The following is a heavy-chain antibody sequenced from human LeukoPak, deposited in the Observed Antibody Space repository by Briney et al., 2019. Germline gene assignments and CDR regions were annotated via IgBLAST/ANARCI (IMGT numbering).Heavy chain of an antibody. CDR3: ARMVRGVKWFDP. D-gene: IGHD3-10*01. Sequence: SETLSLTCAVYGGSFSGYYWSWIRQPPGKGLEGIGEINHSGSTNYNPSLKSRVTISVDTSKNQFSLKLSSVTAAATAVYYCARMVRGVKWFDPWGQGTLVTVSS. CDR2: INHSGST. CDR1: GGSFSGYY. J-gene: IGHJ5*02. V-gene: IGHV4-34*01.